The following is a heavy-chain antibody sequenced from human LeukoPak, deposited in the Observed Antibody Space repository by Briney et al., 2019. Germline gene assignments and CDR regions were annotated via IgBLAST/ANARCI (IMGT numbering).Heavy chain of an antibody. CDR3: TRDTDYGSATNYFDS. V-gene: IGHV3-43*01. Sequence: GSLRLSCAASGFTFDDYAMHWVRQAPGKGLEWVALISWEGHTTYYADSVRGRFTISRDNSKNSLYLQMNSLRTEGTAFYYCTRDTDYGSATNYFDSWGQGTLVSVSS. CDR2: ISWEGHTT. D-gene: IGHD3-10*01. J-gene: IGHJ4*02. CDR1: GFTFDDYA.